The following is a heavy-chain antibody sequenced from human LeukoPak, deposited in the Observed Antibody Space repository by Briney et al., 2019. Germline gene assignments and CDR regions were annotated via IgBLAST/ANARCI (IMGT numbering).Heavy chain of an antibody. CDR2: IIPILGIA. CDR1: GGTFSSYA. V-gene: IGHV1-69*04. J-gene: IGHJ5*02. CDR3: ARGDWFDP. D-gene: IGHD3-16*01. Sequence: SVKVSCKASGGTFSSYAISWVGQAPDKGLEWMGRIIPILGIANYAQKFQGRVTITADKSKSTAYMELSSLRSEDTAVYYCARGDWFDPWGQGTLVTVSS.